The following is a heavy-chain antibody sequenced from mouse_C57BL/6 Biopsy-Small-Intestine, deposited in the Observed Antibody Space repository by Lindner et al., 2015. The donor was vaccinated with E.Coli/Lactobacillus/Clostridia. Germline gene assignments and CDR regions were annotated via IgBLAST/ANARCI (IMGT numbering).Heavy chain of an antibody. J-gene: IGHJ2*01. Sequence: SVKVSCKPSGYTFTASYLHWVRQAPGQGLEWMGVISPDHGGTEYAQNFQGRVTMTRDTSISTVYMELSSLRSDDTAVYYCSRDDRQYCSSTNCVYFDYWGQGTLITVSS. V-gene: IGHV1-19*01. D-gene: IGHD1-1*01. CDR2: ISPDHGGT. CDR3: SRDDRQYCSSTNCVYFDY. CDR1: GYTFTASY.